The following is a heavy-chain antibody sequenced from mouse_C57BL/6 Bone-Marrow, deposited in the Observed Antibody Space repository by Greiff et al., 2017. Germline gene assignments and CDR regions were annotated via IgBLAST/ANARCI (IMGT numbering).Heavy chain of an antibody. J-gene: IGHJ3*01. CDR1: GFTFSDYY. V-gene: IGHV5-12*01. Sequence: DVKLVESGGGLVQPGGSLKLSCAASGFTFSDYYMYWVRQTPEKRLEWVAYISNGGGSTYYPDTVKGRFTISRDNAKNTLYLQMSRLKSEDTAMYYCAPGYYGSSLSAYWGQGTLVTVSA. D-gene: IGHD1-1*01. CDR3: APGYYGSSLSAY. CDR2: ISNGGGST.